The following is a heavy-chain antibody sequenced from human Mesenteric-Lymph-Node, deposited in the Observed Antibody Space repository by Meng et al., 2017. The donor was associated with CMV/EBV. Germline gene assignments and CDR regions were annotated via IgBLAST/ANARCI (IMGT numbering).Heavy chain of an antibody. J-gene: IGHJ3*02. CDR1: GFTFSSYA. CDR3: AKSYGGNLKDAFDI. V-gene: IGHV3-23*01. D-gene: IGHD4-23*01. CDR2: ISGSGGST. Sequence: GESLKISCAASGFTFSSYAMSWVRQAPGKGLEWVSAISGSGGSTYHADSVKGRFTISRDNSKNTLYLQMNSLRAEDTAVYYCAKSYGGNLKDAFDIWGQGTMVTVSS.